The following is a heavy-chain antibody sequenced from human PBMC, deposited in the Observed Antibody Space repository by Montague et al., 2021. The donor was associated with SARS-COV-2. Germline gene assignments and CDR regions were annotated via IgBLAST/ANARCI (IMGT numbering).Heavy chain of an antibody. CDR3: ARAPCVGDCNSLANWFDP. CDR2: IYHAGYI. Sequence: SQSLSLICTVFGYSISSGYFWAWLRQPPGKGLEWIGSIYHAGYIHYNPSLKSRASISIDTSRNQISLRVTDVAAADTAVYYCARAPCVGDCNSLANWFDPWGQGTLVSVSS. D-gene: IGHD2-21*02. CDR1: GYSISSGYF. V-gene: IGHV4-38-2*02. J-gene: IGHJ5*02.